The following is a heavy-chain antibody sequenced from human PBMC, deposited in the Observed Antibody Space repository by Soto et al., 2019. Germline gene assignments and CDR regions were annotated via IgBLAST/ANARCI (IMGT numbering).Heavy chain of an antibody. CDR3: ARDFRQILTGYYFDH. CDR2: IKQDGSEK. Sequence: EVQLVESGGGLVQPGGSLRLSCAASGFTFSSYWMSWVRQAPGKGLEWVANIKQDGSEKYYVDSVKGRFTISRDNAKNSLYLQMNSLRAEDTAVYYCARDFRQILTGYYFDHWGQGTLVTVSS. D-gene: IGHD3-9*01. J-gene: IGHJ4*02. V-gene: IGHV3-7*01. CDR1: GFTFSSYW.